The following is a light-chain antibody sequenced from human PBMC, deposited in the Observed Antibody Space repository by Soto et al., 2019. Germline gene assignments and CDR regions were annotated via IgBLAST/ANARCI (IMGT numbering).Light chain of an antibody. CDR3: GSWDSSLTYV. CDR2: DNN. Sequence: QSVLTQPPSVSAAPGQKVTISCSGSSSNIGNNFVTWYQQLPGTAPKLLIYDNNKRPSGIPDRFSGSQSGTSATLGITGLQTGEEAVYYCGSWDSSLTYVFGTGTKVTV. V-gene: IGLV1-51*01. J-gene: IGLJ1*01. CDR1: SSNIGNNF.